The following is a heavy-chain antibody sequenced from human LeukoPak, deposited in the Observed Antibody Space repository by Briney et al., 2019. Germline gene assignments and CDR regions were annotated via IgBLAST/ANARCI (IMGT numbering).Heavy chain of an antibody. D-gene: IGHD1-26*01. Sequence: PSETLSLTCAVSGGSFSGYYWSWIRQAPGKGLEWIGEINHSGSTNYNPSLKSRVTISVDTSKNQFSLKLSSVTAADTAVYYCARGPRATWDYWGQGTLVTVSS. CDR2: INHSGST. CDR3: ARGPRATWDY. V-gene: IGHV4-34*01. J-gene: IGHJ4*02. CDR1: GGSFSGYY.